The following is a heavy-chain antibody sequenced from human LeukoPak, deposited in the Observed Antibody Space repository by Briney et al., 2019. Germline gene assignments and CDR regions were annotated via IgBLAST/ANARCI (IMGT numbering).Heavy chain of an antibody. CDR2: IIPIFGTA. CDR1: GGTFSSYA. Sequence: GASVKVSCKASGGTFSSYAISWVRQAPGQGLEWMGRIIPIFGTANYAQKFQGRVTITTDESTSTAYMELSSLRSEDTAVYCCASAAVAGTEYFDYWGEGGLLTVSS. CDR3: ASAAVAGTEYFDY. V-gene: IGHV1-69*05. J-gene: IGHJ4*02. D-gene: IGHD6-19*01.